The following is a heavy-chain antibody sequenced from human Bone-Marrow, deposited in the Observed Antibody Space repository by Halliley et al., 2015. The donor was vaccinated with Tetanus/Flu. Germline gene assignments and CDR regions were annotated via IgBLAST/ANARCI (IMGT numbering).Heavy chain of an antibody. Sequence: SLRLSCTASGFTFTDHYMDWVRQAPGKGLEWVSGIEDSGRGGRTDYVDSVKGRFTISRDISKNTLYLEMSGLRAEDTALYYCTQDSGWDHAYWGQGTLVTVSS. V-gene: IGHV3-23*01. CDR2: IEDSGRGGRT. CDR3: TQDSGWDHAY. D-gene: IGHD6-19*01. J-gene: IGHJ4*02. CDR1: GFTFTDHY.